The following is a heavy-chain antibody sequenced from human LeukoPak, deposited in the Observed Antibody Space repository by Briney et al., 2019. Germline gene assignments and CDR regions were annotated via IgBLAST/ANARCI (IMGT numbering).Heavy chain of an antibody. CDR3: ARAPYYDSSGQVDS. CDR1: GGSFSGYY. J-gene: IGHJ4*02. D-gene: IGHD3-22*01. Sequence: ASETLSLTCAVYGGSFSGYYWSWIRQPPGKGLEWIGEINHSGSTNYNPSLKSRVTISVDTSKNQFSLKLSSVTAADTAVYYCARAPYYDSSGQVDSWDQGTLVTVSS. CDR2: INHSGST. V-gene: IGHV4-34*01.